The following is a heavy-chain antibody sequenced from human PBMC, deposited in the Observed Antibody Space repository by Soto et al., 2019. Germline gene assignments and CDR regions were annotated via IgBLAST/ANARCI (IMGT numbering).Heavy chain of an antibody. Sequence: PSETLPLTCTVSGSSISSYYWSWIRQPPGKGLEWIGYIYYSGSTNYNPSLKSRVTISVETSKNQFSLKLSSVTAADTAAYYCARAGLEYSSSFDYWRQGTGMTLSS. V-gene: IGHV4-59*01. D-gene: IGHD6-6*01. CDR2: IYYSGST. CDR1: GSSISSYY. J-gene: IGHJ4*02. CDR3: ARAGLEYSSSFDY.